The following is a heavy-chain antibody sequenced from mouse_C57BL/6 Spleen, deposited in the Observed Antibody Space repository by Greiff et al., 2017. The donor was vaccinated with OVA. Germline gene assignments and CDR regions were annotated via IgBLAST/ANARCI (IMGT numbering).Heavy chain of an antibody. V-gene: IGHV1-4*01. CDR2: INPSSGYT. Sequence: VMLVESGAELARPGASVKMSCKASGYTFTSYTMHWVKQRPGQGLEWIGYINPSSGYTKYNQKFKDKATLTADKSSSTAYMQLSSLTSEDSAVYYCARNYGSRGYWYFDVWGTGTTVTVSS. D-gene: IGHD1-1*01. CDR3: ARNYGSRGYWYFDV. CDR1: GYTFTSYT. J-gene: IGHJ1*03.